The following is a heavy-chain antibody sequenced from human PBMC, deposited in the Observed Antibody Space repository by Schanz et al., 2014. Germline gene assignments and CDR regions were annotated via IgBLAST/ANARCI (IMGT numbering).Heavy chain of an antibody. D-gene: IGHD2-2*01. CDR3: ARDTAQSCIGPSCFEYFQH. CDR1: EFSFSSFG. J-gene: IGHJ1*01. Sequence: VQLVESGGGLVKPGGSLRLSCAASEFSFSSFGMNWVRQAPGKGLEWVSGMSWNAGSLGYGDSVKGRFTISRDNAKNSLYLQMNSLRAEDTALYYCARDTAQSCIGPSCFEYFQHWGQGALVTVSS. CDR2: MSWNAGSL. V-gene: IGHV3-9*01.